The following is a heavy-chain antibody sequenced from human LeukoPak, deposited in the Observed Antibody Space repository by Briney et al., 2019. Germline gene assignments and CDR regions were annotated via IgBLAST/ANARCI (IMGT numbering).Heavy chain of an antibody. CDR1: GYTFTSYG. CDR3: AREGQLWMVGGAFDI. V-gene: IGHV1-18*01. CDR2: ISAYNGNT. J-gene: IGHJ3*02. Sequence: ASVKVSCKASGYTFTSYGISWVRQAPGQGLEWVGWISAYNGNTNYAQKLQGRVTMTTDTSTSTAYMELRSLRSDDTAVYYCAREGQLWMVGGAFDIWGQGTMVTVSS. D-gene: IGHD5-18*01.